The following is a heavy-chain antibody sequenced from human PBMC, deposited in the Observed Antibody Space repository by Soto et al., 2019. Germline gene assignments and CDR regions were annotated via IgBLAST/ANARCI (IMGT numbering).Heavy chain of an antibody. J-gene: IGHJ4*02. D-gene: IGHD6-13*01. V-gene: IGHV3-23*01. CDR3: AKAPYSSSWNLGDY. CDR2: ISDSGGST. Sequence: EVQLLESGGGLEQPGGSLRLSCAASGFTFSRSAMSWVRQAPGKGLEWVSAISDSGGSTYYADSVKGRFTISRDNSKNTLYLQMNNLRAEDTAVYYCAKAPYSSSWNLGDYWGQGTLVTVSS. CDR1: GFTFSRSA.